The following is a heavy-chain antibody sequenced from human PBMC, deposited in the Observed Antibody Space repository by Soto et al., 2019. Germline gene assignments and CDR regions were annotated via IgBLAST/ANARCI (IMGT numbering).Heavy chain of an antibody. CDR3: ARDDHIVVVPTSLGAMDV. J-gene: IGHJ6*02. D-gene: IGHD2-2*01. V-gene: IGHV4-4*02. Sequence: QVQLQESGPGLVKPSETLSLTCAVYGGSISSNKWWSWVRQPPGKGLEWIGEIYHSGSTNYNPSLKSLVTISLDKSKPQFSLKLTSVTAADSAVYYCARDDHIVVVPTSLGAMDVWGQGTTVTVSS. CDR2: IYHSGST. CDR1: GGSISSNKW.